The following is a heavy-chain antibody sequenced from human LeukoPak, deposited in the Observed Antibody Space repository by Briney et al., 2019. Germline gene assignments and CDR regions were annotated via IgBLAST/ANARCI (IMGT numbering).Heavy chain of an antibody. D-gene: IGHD3-10*01. J-gene: IGHJ4*02. V-gene: IGHV1-2*02. CDR3: ARGLVSGSYLPLFDY. CDR1: GYTFTGYY. Sequence: ASVTVSCKASGYTFTGYYLHWVRQAPGQGLEWMGRIDPNSGDTNYAQKFQGRVTMTSDTSINTAYMELNRLRSDDTAVYYCARGLVSGSYLPLFDYWGQGTLVTVSS. CDR2: IDPNSGDT.